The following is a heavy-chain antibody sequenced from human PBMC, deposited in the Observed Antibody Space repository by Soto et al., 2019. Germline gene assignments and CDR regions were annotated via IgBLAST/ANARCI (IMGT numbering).Heavy chain of an antibody. CDR3: ARRFLEWLVFDY. J-gene: IGHJ4*02. CDR2: IIPIFGTA. Sequence: SVKVSCKASGGTFSSYAISWVRQAPGQGLEWMGGIIPIFGTANYAQKFQGRVTITADEPTSTAYMELSSLRSEDTAVYYCARRFLEWLVFDYWGQGTLVTVSS. D-gene: IGHD3-3*01. V-gene: IGHV1-69*13. CDR1: GGTFSSYA.